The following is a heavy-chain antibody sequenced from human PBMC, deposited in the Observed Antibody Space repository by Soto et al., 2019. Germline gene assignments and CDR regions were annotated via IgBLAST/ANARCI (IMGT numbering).Heavy chain of an antibody. CDR1: GFMFRSYS. J-gene: IGHJ3*02. V-gene: IGHV3-48*02. D-gene: IGHD3-9*01. Sequence: EAQLVESGGGLVQTGESLRLSCVASGFMFRSYSVSWVRQAPGKGLEWIAYIDPSGQGVSYADSVRGRFAISRDNVENSLYLQLSSLRDEDTALYYCASDSLTGDAREAFDIWGQGTMVIVSS. CDR2: IDPSGQGV. CDR3: ASDSLTGDAREAFDI.